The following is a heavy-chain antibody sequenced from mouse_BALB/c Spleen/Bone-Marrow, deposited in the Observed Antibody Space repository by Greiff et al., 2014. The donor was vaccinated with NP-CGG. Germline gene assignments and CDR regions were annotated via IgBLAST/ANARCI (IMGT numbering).Heavy chain of an antibody. V-gene: IGHV2-9*02. CDR3: ARITTTTKAMDY. D-gene: IGHD1-2*01. J-gene: IGHJ4*01. CDR2: IGADGST. CDR1: GFSLTNYG. Sequence: VQVVESGPGLVEPSQTLSITCTVSGFSLTNYGVHWVRQPPGKGLEWLGVIGADGSTNYNSALMSRLSISKDNSKTQVFFKMNSLQTDDAAMYYYARITTTTKAMDYWGQGTSVTVSS.